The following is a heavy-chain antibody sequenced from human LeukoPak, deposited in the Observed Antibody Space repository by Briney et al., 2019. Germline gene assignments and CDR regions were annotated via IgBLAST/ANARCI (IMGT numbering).Heavy chain of an antibody. J-gene: IGHJ6*03. CDR1: GFTFSSYA. CDR2: ISYDGSNK. CDR3: ARGFVEGYYMDV. D-gene: IGHD3-3*01. V-gene: IGHV3-30*01. Sequence: PGGSLRLSCAASGFTFSSYAMHWVRQAPGKGLEWVAVISYDGSNKYYADSVKGRFTISRDNSKNTLYLQMNSLRAEDTAVYYCARGFVEGYYMDVRGKGTTVTVSS.